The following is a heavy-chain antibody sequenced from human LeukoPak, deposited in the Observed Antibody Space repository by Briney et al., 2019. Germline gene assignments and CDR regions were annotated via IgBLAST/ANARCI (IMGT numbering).Heavy chain of an antibody. CDR1: GGSISSYY. Sequence: SETLSLTCTVSGGSISSYYWSWIRQPPGKGLEWIGCIFSSGSTYYNPSLQSRVAISLDTSKNQFALKLTSVTAADTAVYYCARGLAHGGIANWFDPWGQGTLVIVSS. CDR3: ARGLAHGGIANWFDP. D-gene: IGHD2-21*01. CDR2: IFSSGST. J-gene: IGHJ5*02. V-gene: IGHV4-59*12.